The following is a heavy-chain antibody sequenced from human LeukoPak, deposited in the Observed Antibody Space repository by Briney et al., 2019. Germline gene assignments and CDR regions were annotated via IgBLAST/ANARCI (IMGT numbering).Heavy chain of an antibody. CDR3: ARVYQSAEYYFDY. D-gene: IGHD2-2*01. J-gene: IGHJ4*02. V-gene: IGHV4-59*01. CDR2: IYYTGST. Sequence: SETLSLTCTVPGGSIDSYYWSWIRQPPGKGLEWIGYIYYTGSTEYHPSLKSRVTISLDTSKNQFSLKLTSVTAADTAVYYCARVYQSAEYYFDYWGQGNLVSVSS. CDR1: GGSIDSYY.